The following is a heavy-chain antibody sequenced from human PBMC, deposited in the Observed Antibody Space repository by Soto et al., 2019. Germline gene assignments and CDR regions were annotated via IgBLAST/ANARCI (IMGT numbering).Heavy chain of an antibody. Sequence: PGGSLRLSCAASGFTFSNHWINWIRQTPGRGLEWLAVIKQDGSEKYYVDSVKGRFTISRDNARKSLYLQMNRLRPDDSAVYYCARDPFGSGNNYNWAYYYYGMDVWGQGTTVTVSS. V-gene: IGHV3-7*01. CDR2: IKQDGSEK. J-gene: IGHJ6*02. D-gene: IGHD3-10*01. CDR3: ARDPFGSGNNYNWAYYYYGMDV. CDR1: GFTFSNHW.